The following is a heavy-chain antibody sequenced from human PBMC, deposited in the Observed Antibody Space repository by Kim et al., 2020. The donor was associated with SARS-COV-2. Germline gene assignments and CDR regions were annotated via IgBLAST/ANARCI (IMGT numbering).Heavy chain of an antibody. Sequence: YAQKFQGRVTITADKSTSTAYMELSSLRSEDTAVYYCARAGIAAAGPVDYWGQGTLVTVSS. V-gene: IGHV1-69*04. J-gene: IGHJ4*02. CDR3: ARAGIAAAGPVDY. D-gene: IGHD6-13*01.